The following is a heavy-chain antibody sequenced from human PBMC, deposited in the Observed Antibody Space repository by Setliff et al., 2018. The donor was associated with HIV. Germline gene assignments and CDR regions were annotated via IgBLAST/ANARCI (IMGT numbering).Heavy chain of an antibody. CDR3: ARDRGRPDSFDI. D-gene: IGHD1-26*01. V-gene: IGHV3-74*01. Sequence: PGGSLRLSCAASGFTFQNYWMHWVRQVPGKGLVWVSRINSDGSTTTYADSVKGRFTISRDNANNTMYLQMNSLRADDTALYYCARDRGRPDSFDIWGQGTMVTVSS. J-gene: IGHJ3*02. CDR1: GFTFQNYW. CDR2: INSDGSTT.